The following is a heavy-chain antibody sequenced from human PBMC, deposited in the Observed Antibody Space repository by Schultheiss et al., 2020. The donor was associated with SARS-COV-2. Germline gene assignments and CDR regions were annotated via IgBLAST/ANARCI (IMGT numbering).Heavy chain of an antibody. J-gene: IGHJ3*02. CDR1: GYSFATYG. CDR3: ARDGIGWFLDAFDI. CDR2: LSPYNGHT. Sequence: ASVKVSCQASGYSFATYGLTWVRQAPGEGLEWMGWLSPYNGHTDYAQQLQGRVTMTADTSTSTAYMELRSLRFDDTAVYYCARDGIGWFLDAFDIWGQGTMVTVSS. D-gene: IGHD2-15*01. V-gene: IGHV1-18*01.